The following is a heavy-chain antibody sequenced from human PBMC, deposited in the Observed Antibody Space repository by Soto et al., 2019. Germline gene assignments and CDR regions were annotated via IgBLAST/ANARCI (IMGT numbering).Heavy chain of an antibody. CDR1: GGSISSGGYY. D-gene: IGHD2-2*01. CDR3: ASLGYCSSTRCYGLTDMDV. J-gene: IGHJ6*02. CDR2: IYYSGST. Sequence: QVQLQESGPGLVKPSQTLSLTCTVSGGSISSGGYYWSWIRQHPGKGLEWIGYIYYSGSTYYNPSLKSRFTLSVDTSKNQFSLNLSSVTAADTAVYYCASLGYCSSTRCYGLTDMDVWGQGTTVTVSS. V-gene: IGHV4-31*03.